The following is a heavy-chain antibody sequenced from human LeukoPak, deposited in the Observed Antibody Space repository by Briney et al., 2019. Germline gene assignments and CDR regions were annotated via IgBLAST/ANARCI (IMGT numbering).Heavy chain of an antibody. J-gene: IGHJ4*02. V-gene: IGHV6-1*01. Sequence: QTLSLTCAISGARVSSKSADWNWIRQSPSRGLEWLGRTYYRSKWYNDYAVSVKSRITINPDTSKNQFSLQLNSATPEDTAVYYCARESACSGGSCLYYFDYWGQGTLVTVSS. CDR3: ARESACSGGSCLYYFDY. CDR2: TYYRSKWYN. CDR1: GARVSSKSAD. D-gene: IGHD2-15*01.